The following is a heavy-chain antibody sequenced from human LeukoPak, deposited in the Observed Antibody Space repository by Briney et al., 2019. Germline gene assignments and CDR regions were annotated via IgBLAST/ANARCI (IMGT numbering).Heavy chain of an antibody. Sequence: SETLSLTCAVYGGSFSGYYWSWIRQPPGKGLEWIGEIDHSGSTNYNPSLKSRVTISVDTSKNQFSLKLSSVTAADTAVYYCARDPENIVVVPAAIAADGMDVWGQGTTVTVSS. V-gene: IGHV4-34*01. CDR1: GGSFSGYY. CDR2: IDHSGST. D-gene: IGHD2-2*01. J-gene: IGHJ6*02. CDR3: ARDPENIVVVPAAIAADGMDV.